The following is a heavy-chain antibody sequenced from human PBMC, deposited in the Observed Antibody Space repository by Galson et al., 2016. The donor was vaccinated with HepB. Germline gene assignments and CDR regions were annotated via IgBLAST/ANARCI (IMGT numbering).Heavy chain of an antibody. Sequence: SLRLSCAASGLTFKSFAMHWVRQAPGKGLEWMTVISYDGSNKYYADSVNGRFTVSRDNSKNTLYLQMDSLKVEDTAMYYCERGAAYSDGYYLRDCWGQGTLVIVSS. J-gene: IGHJ4*02. V-gene: IGHV3-30*03. CDR1: GLTFKSFA. CDR3: ERGAAYSDGYYLRDC. D-gene: IGHD1-26*01. CDR2: ISYDGSNK.